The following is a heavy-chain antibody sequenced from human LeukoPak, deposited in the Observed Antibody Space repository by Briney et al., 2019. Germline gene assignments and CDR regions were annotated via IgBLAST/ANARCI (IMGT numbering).Heavy chain of an antibody. Sequence: SETLSLTCTVSGGSISSYYWSWIRQPPGKGLEWIGYIYYSGSTNYNPSLKSRVTISVDTSKNQFSLKLSSVTAADTAVYYCARDMYYYGSGSYRSGWFDPWGQGTLVTVSS. CDR3: ARDMYYYGSGSYRSGWFDP. D-gene: IGHD3-10*01. CDR2: IYYSGST. CDR1: GGSISSYY. V-gene: IGHV4-59*01. J-gene: IGHJ5*02.